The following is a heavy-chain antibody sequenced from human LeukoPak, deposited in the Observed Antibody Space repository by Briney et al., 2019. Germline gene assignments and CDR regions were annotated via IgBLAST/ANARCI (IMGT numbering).Heavy chain of an antibody. CDR3: ARAKSRGGADYGDTGWFDP. CDR1: GGSFSGYY. Sequence: SETLSLTRAVYGGSFSGYYWSWIRQPPGEGLEWIWGIYYSGSTYYNPSLKSRVTISVDTSKNQFSLKLSSVTAADTAVYYCARAKSRGGADYGDTGWFDPWGQGTLVTVSS. J-gene: IGHJ5*02. V-gene: IGHV4-34*01. CDR2: IYYSGST. D-gene: IGHD4-17*01.